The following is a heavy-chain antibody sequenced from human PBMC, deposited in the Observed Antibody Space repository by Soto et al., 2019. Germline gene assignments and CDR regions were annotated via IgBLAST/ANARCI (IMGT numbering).Heavy chain of an antibody. D-gene: IGHD6-6*01. Sequence: SCPMLVNPTQTLTLTCTFSGFSLSTDDVGVGWIRQPPGKALDWLAVIYWDDDKRYSPSLKSRLTITKDTSKNQVLLTMTNMDPVDTATYFCARSKYSISSFDYWGQGALVTVSS. CDR3: ARSKYSISSFDY. V-gene: IGHV2-5*02. CDR2: IYWDDDK. CDR1: GFSLSTDDVG. J-gene: IGHJ4*02.